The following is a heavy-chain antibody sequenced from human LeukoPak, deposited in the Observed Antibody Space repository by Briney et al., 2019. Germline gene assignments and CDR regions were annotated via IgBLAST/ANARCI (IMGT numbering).Heavy chain of an antibody. J-gene: IGHJ4*02. CDR3: ASDNIAVAGPFDC. CDR1: GGTFSSYA. D-gene: IGHD6-19*01. CDR2: IIRIFGTA. V-gene: IGHV1-69*01. Sequence: SVKVSCKASGGTFSSYAISWVRQAPGQGREWMGGIIRIFGTANYVQKFQGRVTITADESTSTAYMELSSLRSEDTAVYYCASDNIAVAGPFDCWGQGTLVTVSS.